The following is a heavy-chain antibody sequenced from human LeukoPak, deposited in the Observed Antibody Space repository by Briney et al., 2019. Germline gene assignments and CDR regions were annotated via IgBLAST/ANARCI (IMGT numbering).Heavy chain of an antibody. Sequence: SETLSLTCTVSGGSTSSSSFYWGWIRQPPGKGLEWIGRMYYGGSTYYNPSLKSRVTISVDTSKNQFSLKLSSVTAADTAVYYCASAYCGGDCTPYWYFDLWGRGTLVTVSS. CDR2: MYYGGST. V-gene: IGHV4-39*07. CDR1: GGSTSSSSFY. J-gene: IGHJ2*01. D-gene: IGHD2-21*02. CDR3: ASAYCGGDCTPYWYFDL.